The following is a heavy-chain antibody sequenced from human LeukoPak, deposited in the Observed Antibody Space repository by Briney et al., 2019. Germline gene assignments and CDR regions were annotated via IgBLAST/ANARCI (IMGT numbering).Heavy chain of an antibody. Sequence: GRSLRLSCAASGFTFSSYAMHWVRQAPGKGLEWVAVISYDGSNKYYADSVKGRFTISRDNSKNTLYLQMNSLRAEDTAVYYCARGGAGSGWYYFGYWGQGTLVTVSS. CDR2: ISYDGSNK. V-gene: IGHV3-30-3*01. CDR1: GFTFSSYA. J-gene: IGHJ4*02. D-gene: IGHD6-19*01. CDR3: ARGGAGSGWYYFGY.